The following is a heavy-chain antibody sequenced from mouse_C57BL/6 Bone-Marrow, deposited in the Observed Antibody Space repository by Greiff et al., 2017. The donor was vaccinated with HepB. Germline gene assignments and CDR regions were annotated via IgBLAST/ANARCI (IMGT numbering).Heavy chain of an antibody. CDR3: ARNYGSSYWYFDV. V-gene: IGHV1-55*01. D-gene: IGHD1-1*01. CDR1: GYTFTSYW. CDR2: IFPGSGST. J-gene: IGHJ1*03. Sequence: VQLQQPGAELVKPGASVKMSCKASGYTFTSYWITWVKQRPGQGLEWIGDIFPGSGSTNYNENFKSKATLTVDTSSSTAYMQLSSLTSEDSAVYYCARNYGSSYWYFDVWGTGTTVTVSS.